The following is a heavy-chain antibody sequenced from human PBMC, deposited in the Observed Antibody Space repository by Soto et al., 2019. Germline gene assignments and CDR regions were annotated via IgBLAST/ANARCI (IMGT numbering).Heavy chain of an antibody. CDR3: AKDAVYKDGLWLMDS. J-gene: IGHJ5*02. V-gene: IGHV3-23*01. CDR2: ISGSGGQI. Sequence: EVQLLESGGGLVQPGGSLRLSCVVSGFTLSSYAMSWVRQAPGKGLEWVSGISGSGGQIHYADSVKGRFTISKDNSKNTLYLQMSSLREEDTALYYCAKDAVYKDGLWLMDSWGQGTLVTVSS. D-gene: IGHD2-21*01. CDR1: GFTLSSYA.